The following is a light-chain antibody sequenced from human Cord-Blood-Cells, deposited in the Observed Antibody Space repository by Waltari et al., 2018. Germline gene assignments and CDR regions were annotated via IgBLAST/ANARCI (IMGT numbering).Light chain of an antibody. J-gene: IGKJ1*01. CDR3: QKYGSSPWT. Sequence: EIVLTQSPGTLSLSPGERATLSCRASQSVSSSYLAWYQQEPGQAPRHLIDGASSLPTVIPDRFSGSGYGTDFTLTISRLEPEDFAVYYCQKYGSSPWTFGQGTKVEIK. CDR1: QSVSSSY. CDR2: GAS. V-gene: IGKV3-20*01.